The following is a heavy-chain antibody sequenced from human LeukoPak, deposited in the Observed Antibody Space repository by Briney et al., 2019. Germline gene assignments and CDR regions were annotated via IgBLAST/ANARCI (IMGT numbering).Heavy chain of an antibody. J-gene: IGHJ6*02. D-gene: IGHD3-10*02. Sequence: ASVKVSCKASGYTFTSYDINWVRQATGQGLEWMGGMNPNSGNTGYAQKFQGRVTMTRNTSISTAYMELSSLRSEDTAAYYCARSVRIGTYYYYYGMDVWGQGTTITVSS. CDR3: ARSVRIGTYYYYYGMDV. CDR1: GYTFTSYD. CDR2: MNPNSGNT. V-gene: IGHV1-8*01.